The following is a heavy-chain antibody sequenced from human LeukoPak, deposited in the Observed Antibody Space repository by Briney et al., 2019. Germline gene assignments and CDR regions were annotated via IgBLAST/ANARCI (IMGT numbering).Heavy chain of an antibody. J-gene: IGHJ4*02. CDR2: IYHSGST. D-gene: IGHD3-9*01. Sequence: PSETLSLTCAVSGGSISSSNWWSWVRQPPGKGLEWIGEIYHSGSTNYNPSLKSRVTISVDKSKNQFSLKLSSVTAADTAVYYCAREGDDILTAAFDYWGQGTLVTVSS. CDR1: GGSISSSNW. V-gene: IGHV4-4*02. CDR3: AREGDDILTAAFDY.